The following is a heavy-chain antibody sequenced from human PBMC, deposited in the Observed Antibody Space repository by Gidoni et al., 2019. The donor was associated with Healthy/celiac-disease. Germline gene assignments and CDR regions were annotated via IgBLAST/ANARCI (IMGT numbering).Heavy chain of an antibody. CDR3: AGKRGEELEGMDV. J-gene: IGHJ6*02. CDR1: GFTFSRYA. Sequence: EVQLLESGGGLVQPGGSLRLSCAASGFTFSRYAMSWVRQAPGKGLEWVSAISGSGGSTYYADSVKGRFTISRDNSKNTLYLQMNSLRAEDTAVYDCAGKRGEELEGMDVWGQGTTVTVSS. V-gene: IGHV3-23*01. CDR2: ISGSGGST. D-gene: IGHD1-7*01.